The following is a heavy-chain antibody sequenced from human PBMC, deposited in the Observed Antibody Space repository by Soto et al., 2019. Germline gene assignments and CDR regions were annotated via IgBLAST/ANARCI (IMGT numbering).Heavy chain of an antibody. CDR2: ISYDGSNK. D-gene: IGHD2-15*01. CDR1: GFTFSSYG. CDR3: AKLLQIATQEGGLFDY. Sequence: PGGSLRLSCAASGFTFSSYGMHWVRQAPGKGLEWVAVISYDGSNKYYADSVKGRFTISRDNSKNTLYLQMSSLRAEDTAVYYCAKLLQIATQEGGLFDYWGQGTLVTVSS. V-gene: IGHV3-30*18. J-gene: IGHJ4*02.